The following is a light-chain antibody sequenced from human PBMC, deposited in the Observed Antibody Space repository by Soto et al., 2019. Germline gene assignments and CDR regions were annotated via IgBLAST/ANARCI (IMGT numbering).Light chain of an antibody. CDR1: RSISSSY. V-gene: IGKV3-20*01. J-gene: IGKJ1*01. CDR2: GAS. CDR3: QQYGSSRT. Sequence: EIVLTQSPGTLSLSPGERATLSCRASRSISSSYLAWYQQKPGQAPRLLVYGASSRATGIADRFSGSGSGTDFTLTISRLEPEDFAVYYCQQYGSSRTFGQGTKVDIK.